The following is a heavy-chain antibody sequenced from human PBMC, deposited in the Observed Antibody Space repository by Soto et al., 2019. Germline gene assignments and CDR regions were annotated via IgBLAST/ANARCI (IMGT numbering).Heavy chain of an antibody. Sequence: SETLSLTCTVSGGSMSRGDYYWSWIRQPPGKGLEWIGFIYHTGSTYYSPSLKSRVTVSVDTSKNQFSLKLGSVTAADTALYHCARHPSGFWFDPWGQGTLVTVSS. CDR3: ARHPSGFWFDP. D-gene: IGHD6-19*01. CDR2: IYHTGST. CDR1: GGSMSRGDYY. V-gene: IGHV4-30-4*01. J-gene: IGHJ5*02.